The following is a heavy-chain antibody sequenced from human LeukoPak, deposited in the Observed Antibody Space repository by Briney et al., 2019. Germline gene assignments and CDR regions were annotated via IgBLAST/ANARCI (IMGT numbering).Heavy chain of an antibody. CDR3: EKESSYGYKVHWFAP. Sequence: ASVKVSCKVSGYTLTELSMHWVRQAPGKGLEWMGGFDPEDGETIYAQKFQGRVTMTEDTSTDTAYMDLSSLRSEDTAGYYCEKESSYGYKVHWFAPGAQETLVPV. J-gene: IGHJ5*02. CDR1: GYTLTELS. D-gene: IGHD5-18*01. V-gene: IGHV1-24*01. CDR2: FDPEDGET.